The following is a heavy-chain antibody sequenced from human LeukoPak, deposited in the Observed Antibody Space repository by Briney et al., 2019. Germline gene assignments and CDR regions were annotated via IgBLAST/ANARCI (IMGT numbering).Heavy chain of an antibody. Sequence: PGGSLRYSCAASGFTVRDDYLSWVRQAPGKGLEWVSVIYSDGSTYYADSVKGRFTISRDNSKNTVSLQMNNLRAEDTAVYYCATQPVRNGFDHWGQGTLVTVSS. D-gene: IGHD6-6*01. CDR3: ATQPVRNGFDH. J-gene: IGHJ4*02. V-gene: IGHV3-53*01. CDR2: IYSDGST. CDR1: GFTVRDDY.